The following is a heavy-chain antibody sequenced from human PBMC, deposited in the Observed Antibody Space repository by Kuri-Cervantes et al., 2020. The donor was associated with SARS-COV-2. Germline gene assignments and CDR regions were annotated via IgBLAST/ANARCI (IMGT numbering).Heavy chain of an antibody. J-gene: IGHJ4*02. D-gene: IGHD6-19*01. CDR1: GGSISSSNW. V-gene: IGHV4-4*02. Sequence: SETLSLTCAVSGGSISSSNWWSWVRQPPGKGLEWIGEIYHSGSTNYNPSLKSRVTISVDTSKNQFSLKLSPVTAADTAVYYCARGRYYGSGWPTYFDYWGQGTLVTVSS. CDR2: IYHSGST. CDR3: ARGRYYGSGWPTYFDY.